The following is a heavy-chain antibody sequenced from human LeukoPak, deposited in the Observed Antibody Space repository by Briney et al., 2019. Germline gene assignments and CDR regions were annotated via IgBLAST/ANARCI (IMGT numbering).Heavy chain of an antibody. J-gene: IGHJ4*02. D-gene: IGHD3-22*01. CDR3: ASGPYYYDSSGYYSY. CDR2: IYYSGST. V-gene: IGHV4-59*01. CDR1: GGSISNYY. Sequence: PSETLSLTCTVSGGSISNYYWSWIRQPPGKGLEWIGYIYYSGSTNYNPSLKSRVTISVDTSKNQFSLKLSSVTAADTAVYYCASGPYYYDSSGYYSYWGQGTLVTVSS.